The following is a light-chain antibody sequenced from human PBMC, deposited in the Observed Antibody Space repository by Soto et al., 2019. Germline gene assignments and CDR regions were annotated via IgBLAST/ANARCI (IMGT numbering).Light chain of an antibody. CDR1: QSVSSY. CDR3: QQSSNWPLIT. V-gene: IGKV3-11*01. J-gene: IGKJ5*01. CDR2: GAS. Sequence: EIVLTQSPATLSLSPGERATLSCRASQSVSSYLAWYQQKPGQAPRLLIYGASTRATGIPARFSGSGSGTEFTLTISSLQSEDFAVYYCQQSSNWPLITFGQGTRLEIK.